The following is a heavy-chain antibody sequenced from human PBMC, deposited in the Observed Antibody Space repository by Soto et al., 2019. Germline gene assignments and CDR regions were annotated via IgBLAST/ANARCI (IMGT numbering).Heavy chain of an antibody. CDR2: ISASGGST. Sequence: GGSLRLSCAVSGFTFSTYGMSWVRQAPGKGLELVSGISASGGSTYYADSVKGRFTISRDNSKSTMYLQMNSLRAEDTALYYCAKSNRPTAPSDNWGLGTLVTVPS. J-gene: IGHJ4*02. D-gene: IGHD4-4*01. CDR3: AKSNRPTAPSDN. CDR1: GFTFSTYG. V-gene: IGHV3-23*01.